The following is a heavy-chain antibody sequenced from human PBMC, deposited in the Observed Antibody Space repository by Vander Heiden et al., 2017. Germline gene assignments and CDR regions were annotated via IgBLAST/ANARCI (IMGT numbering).Heavy chain of an antibody. J-gene: IGHJ4*02. D-gene: IGHD3-10*01. CDR3: TTAIHLRYYGSGSLDY. Sequence: EVQLVESGGGLVKPGGPLRLSCAASGFTFSNTWVGWVRQAPGKGLEWVGRIKSKTDGGTTDYAAPVKGRFTISRDDSKNTLYLQMNSLKTEDTAVYYCTTAIHLRYYGSGSLDYWGQGTLVTVSS. V-gene: IGHV3-15*01. CDR1: GFTFSNTW. CDR2: IKSKTDGGTT.